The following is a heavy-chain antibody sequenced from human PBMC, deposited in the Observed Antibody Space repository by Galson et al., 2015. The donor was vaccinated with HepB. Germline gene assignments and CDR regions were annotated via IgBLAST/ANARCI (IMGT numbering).Heavy chain of an antibody. CDR2: IYTSGST. CDR3: ARDWGHDYVWGSYLHYWYFDL. V-gene: IGHV4-61*02. J-gene: IGHJ2*01. CDR1: GGSISSGSYY. D-gene: IGHD3-16*02. Sequence: TLSLTCTVSGGSISSGSYYWSWIRQPAGKGLEWIGRIYTSGSTNYNPSLKSRVTISVDTSKNQFSLKLSSVTAADTAVYYCARDWGHDYVWGSYLHYWYFDLWGRGTLVTVSS.